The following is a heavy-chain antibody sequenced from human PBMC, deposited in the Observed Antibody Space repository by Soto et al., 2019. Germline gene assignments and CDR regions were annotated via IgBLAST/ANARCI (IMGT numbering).Heavy chain of an antibody. D-gene: IGHD2-2*01. Sequence: QVHLVESGGGVVQPGRSLRLSCAASGFSFNDFGVHWVRQAPGKGLEWVAVIWYGGKKTNYVDSVKGRFIISRDISENMVYLQMNSLRDEDTAVYYCARENAPPYFDYWGQGTLVTVSS. CDR1: GFSFNDFG. V-gene: IGHV3-33*01. CDR2: IWYGGKKT. CDR3: ARENAPPYFDY. J-gene: IGHJ4*02.